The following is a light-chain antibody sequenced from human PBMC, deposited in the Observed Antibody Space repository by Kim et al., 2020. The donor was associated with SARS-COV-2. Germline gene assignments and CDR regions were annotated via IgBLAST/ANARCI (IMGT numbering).Light chain of an antibody. CDR3: QQYNNLPPLT. CDR1: QSVSSA. J-gene: IGKJ4*01. Sequence: YPAETATSSRSASQSVSSAVAWYQHKPGQAPRLLIYDAATRATGIPARFSGSGSGTEFTLTISSLRSEDIAVYFCQQYNNLPPLTFGGGTKVDIK. CDR2: DAA. V-gene: IGKV3-15*01.